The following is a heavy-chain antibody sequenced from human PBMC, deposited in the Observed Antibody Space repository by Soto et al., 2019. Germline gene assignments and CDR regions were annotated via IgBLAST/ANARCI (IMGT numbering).Heavy chain of an antibody. Sequence: SETLSLTCTVSGGSISSGDYYWSWIRQPPGKGLEWIGYIYYSGSTYYNPSLKSRVTISVDTSKNQFSLKLSSVTAADTAVYYCARDWARYCSSTSCYSPHYYYYGMDVWGQGTTVTVSS. CDR3: ARDWARYCSSTSCYSPHYYYYGMDV. CDR2: IYYSGST. J-gene: IGHJ6*02. CDR1: GGSISSGDYY. V-gene: IGHV4-30-4*01. D-gene: IGHD2-2*01.